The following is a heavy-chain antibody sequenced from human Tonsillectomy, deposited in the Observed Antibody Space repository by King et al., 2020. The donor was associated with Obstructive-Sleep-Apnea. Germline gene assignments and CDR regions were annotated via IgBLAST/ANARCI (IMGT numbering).Heavy chain of an antibody. D-gene: IGHD5-18*01. CDR1: GGSISSGGYY. V-gene: IGHV4-31*03. J-gene: IGHJ4*02. CDR2: IYYSGST. CDR3: AREGGYSPQHTKFDY. Sequence: QLQESGPGLVKPSQTLSLTCTVSGGSISSGGYYWSWIRQPPGKGLEWIGYIYYSGSTYYNQSLKSRFTISVDTSKNHFSLKLSSVTAADTAVYYCAREGGYSPQHTKFDYWGQGTLVTVSS.